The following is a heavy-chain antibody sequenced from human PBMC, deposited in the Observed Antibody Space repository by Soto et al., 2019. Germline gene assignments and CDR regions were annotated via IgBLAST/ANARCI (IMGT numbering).Heavy chain of an antibody. CDR1: GGTFSSYT. J-gene: IGHJ2*01. D-gene: IGHD1-7*01. CDR2: IIPILGIA. Sequence: QVQLVQSGAEVKKPGSSLKVSWKASGGTFSSYTISWVRQAPGQGLEWMGRIIPILGIANYAQKFQGRVTIAADKYTSAAYMERSSLTSEDPTVYYCARDGITGPTSFDLWGRGTLVTVSS. CDR3: ARDGITGPTSFDL. V-gene: IGHV1-69*08.